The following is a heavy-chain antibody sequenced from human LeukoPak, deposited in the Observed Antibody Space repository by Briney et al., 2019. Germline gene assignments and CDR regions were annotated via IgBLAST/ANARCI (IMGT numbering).Heavy chain of an antibody. Sequence: GGSLRLSCAASGFTFSSYSMSWVRQAPGKGLEWVSSISSGSSYIYYADSVKGRFTISRDNAKNPLYLQMNSLRAEDTAVYYCAREHRAEVRGVIITYYFDYWGQGTLVTVSS. D-gene: IGHD3-10*01. J-gene: IGHJ4*02. CDR1: GFTFSSYS. CDR2: ISSGSSYI. V-gene: IGHV3-21*01. CDR3: AREHRAEVRGVIITYYFDY.